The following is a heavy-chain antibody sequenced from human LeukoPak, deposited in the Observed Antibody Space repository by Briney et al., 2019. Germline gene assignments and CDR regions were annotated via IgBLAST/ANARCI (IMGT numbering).Heavy chain of an antibody. Sequence: GGSLRLSCAASGFTFTHYAMNWVRQAPGKGLEWVSSISDNGLITHYADSVKGRFTISRDNSKSTLYLQMNSLRTEDTAAYYCAKDRGTIVMMVLIAVPGPSQFFDSWGQGTLVNVSS. CDR3: AKDRGTIVMMVLIAVPGPSQFFDS. V-gene: IGHV3-23*01. CDR1: GFTFTHYA. J-gene: IGHJ4*02. D-gene: IGHD4/OR15-4a*01. CDR2: ISDNGLIT.